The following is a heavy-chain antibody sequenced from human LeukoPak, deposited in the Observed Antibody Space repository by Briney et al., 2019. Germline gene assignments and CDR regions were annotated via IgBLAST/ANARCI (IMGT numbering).Heavy chain of an antibody. CDR1: GYTFTSYA. CDR2: INAGNGNT. J-gene: IGHJ4*02. Sequence: ASVKVSCKASGYTFTSYAMHWVRQAPGQRLEWMGWINAGNGNTKYSQKFQGRVTITRHASASTAYMELSSLRSEDTAVYYCASGYCSSTSCYHFDYWGQGTLVTVSS. D-gene: IGHD2-2*01. CDR3: ASGYCSSTSCYHFDY. V-gene: IGHV1-3*01.